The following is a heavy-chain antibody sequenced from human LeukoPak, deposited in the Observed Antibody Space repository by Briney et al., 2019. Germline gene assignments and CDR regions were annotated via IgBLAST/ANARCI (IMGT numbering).Heavy chain of an antibody. CDR3: ARGWADYGDLFFDY. V-gene: IGHV3-53*01. CDR2: LYSGGST. Sequence: PGGSLRLSCAAYGVTVSSNYMSWVRQAPGKGLEWVSVLYSGGSTYYADSVKGRFTISRDNSKNTLYLQMNSLRAEDTAVYYCARGWADYGDLFFDYWGQGTLVTVSS. J-gene: IGHJ4*02. D-gene: IGHD4-17*01. CDR1: GVTVSSNY.